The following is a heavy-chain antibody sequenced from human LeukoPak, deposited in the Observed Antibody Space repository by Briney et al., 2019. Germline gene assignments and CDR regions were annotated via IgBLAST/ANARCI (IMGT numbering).Heavy chain of an antibody. CDR3: ARWTDSSNYYYAHYGMDV. V-gene: IGHV3-48*04. CDR2: ISSSATTT. J-gene: IGHJ6*02. D-gene: IGHD3-22*01. CDR1: GITFRIYS. Sequence: AGGSLRLSCAVSGITFRIYSINWVRQAPGKGLEWVSYISSSATTTYYADSVKGRFTISRDNAKNSVYLQMNSLSAEDTAVYYCARWTDSSNYYYAHYGMDVWGRGTTITVSS.